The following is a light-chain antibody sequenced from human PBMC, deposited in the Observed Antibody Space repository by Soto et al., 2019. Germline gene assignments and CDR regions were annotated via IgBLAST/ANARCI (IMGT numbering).Light chain of an antibody. J-gene: IGLJ1*01. CDR2: EVS. CDR3: SSYTSSSTYV. CDR1: STDVGAYNF. V-gene: IGLV2-14*01. Sequence: QSALTQPASVSGSPGQSITISCTGTSTDVGAYNFVSWYQQHPGKAPKLMIYEVSNRPSGVSNRFSGSKSGNTASLIISGLQPEDEADYYCSSYTSSSTYVFGTVTKVTVL.